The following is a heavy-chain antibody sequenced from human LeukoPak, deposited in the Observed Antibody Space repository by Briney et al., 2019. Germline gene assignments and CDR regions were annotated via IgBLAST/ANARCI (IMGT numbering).Heavy chain of an antibody. CDR1: EFIFSIYW. CDR3: ARGPLDFQY. Sequence: GGSLTFSGVVSEFIFSIYWGAWVRQAPGKGLEWVANIDQGGIGKYYVDSVKGRFTISRDNAKNTLYLEMNSLRPEDTAVYYCARGPLDFQYWGQGTLVTVSS. V-gene: IGHV3-7*05. J-gene: IGHJ4*02. CDR2: IDQGGIGK.